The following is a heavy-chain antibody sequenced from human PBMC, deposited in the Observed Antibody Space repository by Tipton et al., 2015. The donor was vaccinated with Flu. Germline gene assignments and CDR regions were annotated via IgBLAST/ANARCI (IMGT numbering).Heavy chain of an antibody. CDR3: ARFDPFYYDRSGHHFDY. D-gene: IGHD3-22*01. CDR1: GFTVTTNY. Sequence: SLRLSCAASGFTVTTNYMSWVRQATGKGLEWVSVVYSDGSTYHADSVKGRFTISRDSSKNTLYLQMNSLRAEDTAVYYCARFDPFYYDRSGHHFDYWGQGTLVTVSS. V-gene: IGHV3-66*01. J-gene: IGHJ4*02. CDR2: VYSDGST.